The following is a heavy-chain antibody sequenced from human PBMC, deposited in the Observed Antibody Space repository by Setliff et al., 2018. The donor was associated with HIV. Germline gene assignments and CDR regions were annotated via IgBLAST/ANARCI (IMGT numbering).Heavy chain of an antibody. V-gene: IGHV3-30*02. CDR3: AKAWSVILPSSIYNALDI. CDR1: GFTFSNYA. CDR2: IWYDGSNK. J-gene: IGHJ3*02. D-gene: IGHD2-2*01. Sequence: GESLKISCAASGFTFSNYAMHWVRQAPGKGLEWVAVIWYDGSNKYYSDSVKGRFTISRDNSKNTLYLQMNSLRADDTAVYYCAKAWSVILPSSIYNALDIWGQGTRVTVS.